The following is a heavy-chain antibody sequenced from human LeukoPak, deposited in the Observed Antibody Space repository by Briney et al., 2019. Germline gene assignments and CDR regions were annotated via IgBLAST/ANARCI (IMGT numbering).Heavy chain of an antibody. D-gene: IGHD3-22*01. J-gene: IGHJ4*02. CDR3: ARGALPVYYYDSSGYYFDY. V-gene: IGHV1-18*01. Sequence: ASVKVSCKASSYTFTSYGISWVRQAPGQGLEWMGWISGYNGNTNYAQKLQGRVTMITDTSTSTAYMELRSLRSDDTAVYYCARGALPVYYYDSSGYYFDYWGQGTLVIVSS. CDR2: ISGYNGNT. CDR1: SYTFTSYG.